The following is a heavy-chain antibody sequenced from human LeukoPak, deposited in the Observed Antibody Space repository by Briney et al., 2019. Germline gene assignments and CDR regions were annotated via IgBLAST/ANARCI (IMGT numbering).Heavy chain of an antibody. CDR3: ARADYYDSSGYIDY. Sequence: GGSLRLSCAASGFTFRTYTMNWVRQAPGKRLEWVSSISSDSRYIYYADSVKGRFTISRDNAKNSLYLQMNSLRAEDTAVYYCARADYYDSSGYIDYWGQGTLVTVSS. CDR1: GFTFRTYT. CDR2: ISSDSRYI. J-gene: IGHJ4*02. D-gene: IGHD3-22*01. V-gene: IGHV3-21*01.